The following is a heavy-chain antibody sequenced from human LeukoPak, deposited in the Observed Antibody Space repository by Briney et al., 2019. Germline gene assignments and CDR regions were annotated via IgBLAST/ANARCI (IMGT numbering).Heavy chain of an antibody. CDR1: GFTFRNYW. D-gene: IGHD3-22*01. CDR3: ATSRDSSGVD. V-gene: IGHV3-7*01. J-gene: IGHJ4*02. Sequence: PGGSLRLSCVASGFTFRNYWVSWVRQAPGKGLEWVANVNHDGSVECYLDSVKGRFTISRDNTKNSLYLQMNSLRAEDTAVYYCATSRDSSGVDWGQGNLVTVSS. CDR2: VNHDGSVE.